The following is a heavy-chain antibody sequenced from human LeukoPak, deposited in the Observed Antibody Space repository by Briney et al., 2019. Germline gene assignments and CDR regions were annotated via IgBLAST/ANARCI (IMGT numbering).Heavy chain of an antibody. V-gene: IGHV3-30*04. Sequence: GGSLRLSCAASGFTFSSYAMHWVRQAPGKGLEWVAVISYDGSNKYYADSVKGRFTISRDNSKNTLYLQMNSLRAEDTAVYYCAKADGLYRYDISTAYYNRAFDYWGQGTLVTVSS. CDR2: ISYDGSNK. CDR3: AKADGLYRYDISTAYYNRAFDY. D-gene: IGHD3-9*01. CDR1: GFTFSSYA. J-gene: IGHJ4*02.